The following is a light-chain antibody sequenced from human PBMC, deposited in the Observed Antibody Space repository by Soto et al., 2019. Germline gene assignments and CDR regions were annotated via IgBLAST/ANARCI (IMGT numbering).Light chain of an antibody. CDR2: ATS. CDR1: QSISGIY. J-gene: IGKJ2*03. Sequence: EVVLTQSPGTLSLSPGERVTLSCRASQSISGIYLAWYQQKTGQAPRLLIYATSSRATGIPDRFSGSGSGTVFTLTIGRLEPEAFAVYYCQQYGEATSPRYSFGQGTRLDSK. V-gene: IGKV3-20*01. CDR3: QQYGEATSPRYS.